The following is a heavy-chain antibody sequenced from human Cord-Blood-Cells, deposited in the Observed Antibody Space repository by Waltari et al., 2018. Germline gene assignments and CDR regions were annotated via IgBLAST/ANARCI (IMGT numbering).Heavy chain of an antibody. Sequence: EVQLLESGGGLVQPGGSLRPPCAASGFTFSRYAMSWARQAPGKGLEWVSAISGSGGSTYYADSVKGRFTISRDNSKNTLYLQMNSLRAEDTAVYYCAKDLVGYSSSWDYWGQGTLVTVSS. J-gene: IGHJ4*02. CDR3: AKDLVGYSSSWDY. V-gene: IGHV3-23*01. D-gene: IGHD6-13*01. CDR2: ISGSGGST. CDR1: GFTFSRYA.